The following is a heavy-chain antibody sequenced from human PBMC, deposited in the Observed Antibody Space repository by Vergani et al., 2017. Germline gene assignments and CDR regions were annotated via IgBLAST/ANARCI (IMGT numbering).Heavy chain of an antibody. Sequence: QVQLVQSGAEVKKPGSSVKVSSKASGGTFSSYAISWFRQAPGQGLDWMGRIIPIFGTANYAQKFQGRVTITADESTSTAYMELSSLRSEDTAVYYCFVEPVGDYYYDSSGYSDYWGQGTLVTVSS. CDR2: IIPIFGTA. J-gene: IGHJ4*02. D-gene: IGHD3-22*01. V-gene: IGHV1-69*18. CDR1: GGTFSSYA. CDR3: FVEPVGDYYYDSSGYSDY.